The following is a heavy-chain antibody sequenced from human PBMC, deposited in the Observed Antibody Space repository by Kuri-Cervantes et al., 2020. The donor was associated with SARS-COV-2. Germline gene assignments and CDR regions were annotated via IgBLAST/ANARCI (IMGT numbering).Heavy chain of an antibody. D-gene: IGHD2-15*01. CDR3: ARDPPSPYCSGGSCRTDV. Sequence: GESLKISCAASGFTFSSYSMNWVRQAPGKGLEWGSSISSSSSYIYYADSVKGRFTISRDNAKHSLYLQMNSLRAEDTAVYYCARDPPSPYCSGGSCRTDVWGQGTTVTVSS. CDR2: ISSSSSYI. CDR1: GFTFSSYS. J-gene: IGHJ6*02. V-gene: IGHV3-21*01.